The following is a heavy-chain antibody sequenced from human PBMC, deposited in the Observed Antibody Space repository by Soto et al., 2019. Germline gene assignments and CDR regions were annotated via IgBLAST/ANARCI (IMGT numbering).Heavy chain of an antibody. CDR1: GFNFSGSA. CDR2: IRSKPKSYAT. CDR3: TNSGGAY. V-gene: IGHV3-73*01. D-gene: IGHD2-15*01. Sequence: GGSLRLSCAISGFNFSGSAIHWVRQASEKGLEWVGRIRSKPKSYATEYAASVKGRFTISRDDSNNTAYLQMNSLKIEDTAVYYCTNSGGAYWGQGTLVTVSS. J-gene: IGHJ4*02.